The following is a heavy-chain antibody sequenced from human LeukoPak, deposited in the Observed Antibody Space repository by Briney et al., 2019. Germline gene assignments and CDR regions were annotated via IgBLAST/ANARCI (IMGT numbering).Heavy chain of an antibody. J-gene: IGHJ4*02. CDR1: GFTFRNDW. CDR2: VKQDGSGK. D-gene: IGHD6-13*01. Sequence: QPGGSLRLSCAASGFTFRNDWMRWVRQAPGKGLEWVADVKQDGSGKDYVDSVKGRFTISRDNAKNLLYLQMNSLRTEDKAVYYCSRVGPGGAAAFDYWGQGTLVPVSS. V-gene: IGHV3-7*03. CDR3: SRVGPGGAAAFDY.